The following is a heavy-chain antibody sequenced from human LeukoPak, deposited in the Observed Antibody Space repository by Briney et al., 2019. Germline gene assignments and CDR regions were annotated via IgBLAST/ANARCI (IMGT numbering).Heavy chain of an antibody. J-gene: IGHJ4*02. CDR2: INWNGGST. V-gene: IGHV3-20*04. CDR3: ARDYRYCSGGSCIYYDSSGYYY. D-gene: IGHD2-15*01. CDR1: GFPFDDYG. Sequence: GGSLRLSCAASGFPFDDYGMSWVRQVPGKGLEWVSAINWNGGSTGYADSVKGRFTISRDNAKNSLYLQMNSLRAEDTAVYYCARDYRYCSGGSCIYYDSSGYYYWGQGTLVTVSS.